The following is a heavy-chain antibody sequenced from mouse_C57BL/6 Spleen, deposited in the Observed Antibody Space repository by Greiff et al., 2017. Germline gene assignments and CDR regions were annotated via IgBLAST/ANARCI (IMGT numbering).Heavy chain of an antibody. V-gene: IGHV1-54*01. D-gene: IGHD1-1*01. J-gene: IGHJ4*01. CDR3: ARSDYYGSPSRDY. CDR2: INPGSGGT. Sequence: QVQLQQSGAELVRPGTSVKVSCKASGYAFTNYLIEWVKQRPGQGLEWIGVINPGSGGTNYNEKFKGKATLTADKSSSTAYIQLSSLTSEDSAVYFCARSDYYGSPSRDYWGQGTSVTVSS. CDR1: GYAFTNYL.